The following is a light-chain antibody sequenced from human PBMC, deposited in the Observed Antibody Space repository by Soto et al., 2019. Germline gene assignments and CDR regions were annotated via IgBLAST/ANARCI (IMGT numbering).Light chain of an antibody. CDR3: CSYAGSSYV. Sequence: QSALTQPRSVSGSPGQSVTISCTGTSSEVGDYNYVSWYQQHPGKAPKLMIYDVNKRPSGVPDRFSGSKSGNTASLTISGLQAEDEADYYCCSYAGSSYVFGTGTKVTVL. CDR1: SSEVGDYNY. V-gene: IGLV2-11*01. J-gene: IGLJ1*01. CDR2: DVN.